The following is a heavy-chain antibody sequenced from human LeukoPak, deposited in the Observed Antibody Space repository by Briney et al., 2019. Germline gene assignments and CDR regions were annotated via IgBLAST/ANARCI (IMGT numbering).Heavy chain of an antibody. J-gene: IGHJ4*02. CDR3: AGGSGYSYGYPPHY. Sequence: PGGSLRLSCAASGFTFSSYGMHWVRQAPGKGLEWVAFIRYDGSNKYYADSVKGRFTISRDNSKSTLYLQMNSLRAEDTAVYYCAGGSGYSYGYPPHYWGQGTLVTVSS. CDR1: GFTFSSYG. D-gene: IGHD5-18*01. V-gene: IGHV3-30*02. CDR2: IRYDGSNK.